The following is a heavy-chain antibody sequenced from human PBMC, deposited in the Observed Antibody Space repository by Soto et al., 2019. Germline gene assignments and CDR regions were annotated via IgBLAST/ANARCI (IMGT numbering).Heavy chain of an antibody. V-gene: IGHV3-33*01. CDR3: VRYRDPMNREVIMTVGHLRL. J-gene: IGHJ2*01. D-gene: IGHD3-16*01. CDR2: IWDDGTRR. Sequence: QVQLAESGGGVVQAGQSLRVSCEASGFAFGTYVMHWVRRAPGKGLEWVALIWDDGTRREYLESVRGRFTISRDNSKNTMYLQMNNLRVEDTALYYCVRYRDPMNREVIMTVGHLRLWGRGTLVSVSS. CDR1: GFAFGTYV.